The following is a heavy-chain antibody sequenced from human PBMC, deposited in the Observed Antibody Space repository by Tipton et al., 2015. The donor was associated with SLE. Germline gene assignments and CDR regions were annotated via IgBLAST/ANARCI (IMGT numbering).Heavy chain of an antibody. J-gene: IGHJ4*02. CDR3: AREELKTRGYFDY. D-gene: IGHD1-7*01. CDR2: ISSSSSTI. CDR1: GFTFSSYS. Sequence: SLRLSCAASGFTFSSYSMNWVRQAPGKGLEWVSYISSSSSTIYYADSVKGRFTISRNNAKNSLYLQMNSLRAEDTAVYYCAREELKTRGYFDYWGQGTLVTVSS. V-gene: IGHV3-48*01.